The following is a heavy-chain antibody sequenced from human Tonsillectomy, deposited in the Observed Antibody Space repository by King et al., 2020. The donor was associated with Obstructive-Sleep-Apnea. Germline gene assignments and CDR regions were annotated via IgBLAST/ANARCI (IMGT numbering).Heavy chain of an antibody. CDR3: AREVYYDTSGYLY. D-gene: IGHD3-22*01. CDR1: GFILSDYY. V-gene: IGHV3-11*01. CDR2: ISGSGARM. Sequence: VQLVESGGDLVKPGWSLRLSCAASGFILSDYYMSWIRQAPGKGLECIAYISGSGARMYYADSVKGRFTVSRDNAKNSLELDMNNVRADDTAVYYCAREVYYDTSGYLYWGRGALVIVSA. J-gene: IGHJ4*02.